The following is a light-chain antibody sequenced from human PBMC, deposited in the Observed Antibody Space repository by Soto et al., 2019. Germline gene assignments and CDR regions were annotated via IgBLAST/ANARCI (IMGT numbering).Light chain of an antibody. Sequence: QSVLTQPPSASGTPGQRVTLSCSGSSSNIGSNYVYWYQQLPGTAPKLLIYRNNQRPSGVPDRFSGSKSGTSASLAISGLRSEDEADYYCAAWDDSLSVVFGGGTQLTVL. CDR1: SSNIGSNY. CDR2: RNN. V-gene: IGLV1-47*01. J-gene: IGLJ2*01. CDR3: AAWDDSLSVV.